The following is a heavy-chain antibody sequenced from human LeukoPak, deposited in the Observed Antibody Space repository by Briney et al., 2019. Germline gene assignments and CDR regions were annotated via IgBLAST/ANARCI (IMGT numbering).Heavy chain of an antibody. D-gene: IGHD3-10*01. V-gene: IGHV3-66*01. CDR1: GFTVSSNY. Sequence: GGSLRLSCAASGFTVSSNYMSWVRQAPGKGLEWVSVIYSGGSTYYADSVKGRFTISRDNSKNTLYLQMNSLRAEDTTVYYCARGARFGELESYYFDYWGQGTLVTVSS. J-gene: IGHJ4*02. CDR2: IYSGGST. CDR3: ARGARFGELESYYFDY.